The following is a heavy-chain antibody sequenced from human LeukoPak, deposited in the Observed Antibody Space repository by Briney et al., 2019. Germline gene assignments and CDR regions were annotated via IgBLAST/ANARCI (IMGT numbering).Heavy chain of an antibody. CDR3: GRDRTGSYYRDPDY. Sequence: GGSLRLSCSASGFTFSNYAIHWVRQAPGKGLGWVTVISSDGTNTYYADSVRGRFTISRDNSRDTLYLQMNSLRAEDTAVYYCGRDRTGSYYRDPDYWGQGTLVTVSS. J-gene: IGHJ4*02. CDR1: GFTFSNYA. V-gene: IGHV3-30*04. D-gene: IGHD3-10*01. CDR2: ISSDGTNT.